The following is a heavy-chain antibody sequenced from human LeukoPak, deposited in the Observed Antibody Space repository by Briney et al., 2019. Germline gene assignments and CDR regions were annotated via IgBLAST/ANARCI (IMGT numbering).Heavy chain of an antibody. CDR3: ARWASGLTGTTGGGYFDY. CDR1: GFTFSIYA. D-gene: IGHD1-20*01. V-gene: IGHV3-23*01. CDR2: ISGSGGTA. Sequence: GGSLRLSCAASGFTFSIYAMSWVRQAPGKGLEWVSAISGSGGTAYYADSVKGRFTISRDNAKNSLYLQMNSLRGEDTALYYCARWASGLTGTTGGGYFDYWGQGTLVTVSS. J-gene: IGHJ4*02.